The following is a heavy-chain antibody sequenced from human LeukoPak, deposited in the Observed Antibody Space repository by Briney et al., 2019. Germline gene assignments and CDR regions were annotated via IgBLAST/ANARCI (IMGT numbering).Heavy chain of an antibody. CDR2: IYYSGST. CDR1: GGSISSSTYY. D-gene: IGHD3-3*01. V-gene: IGHV4-39*01. Sequence: SETLSLTCIVSGGSISSSTYYWGWIRQPPGKGLEWIGTIYYSGSTFYNPSLKPRVTTSADTSKNQFSLRLSSPTAADTAVYFCARYLSGPSDYWGQGTQVTVSS. CDR3: ARYLSGPSDY. J-gene: IGHJ4*02.